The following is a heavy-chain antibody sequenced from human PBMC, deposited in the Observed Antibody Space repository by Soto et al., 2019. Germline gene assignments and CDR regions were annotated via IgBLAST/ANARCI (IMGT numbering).Heavy chain of an antibody. D-gene: IGHD4-17*01. Sequence: QGELVQSGAEVKKPGASVKVSCKASGYTFPSSTISWLRQAPGQGLEWLGWINAYSGDRKCAQRFQGRVTMTTDTSTSTAYLELTSLTSDDTAIYYCASANYGDSDYWGQGTLLTVSS. V-gene: IGHV1-18*01. CDR2: INAYSGDR. CDR3: ASANYGDSDY. CDR1: GYTFPSST. J-gene: IGHJ4*02.